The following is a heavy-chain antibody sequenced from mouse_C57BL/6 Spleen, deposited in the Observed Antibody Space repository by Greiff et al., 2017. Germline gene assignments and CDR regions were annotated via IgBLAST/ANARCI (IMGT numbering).Heavy chain of an antibody. V-gene: IGHV5-4*03. J-gene: IGHJ2*01. D-gene: IGHD2-4*01. Sequence: EVKLVESGGGLVKPGGSLQLSCAASGFTFSSYALSWVRQTPEKRLEWVATIIDGGSYTYYPDNVKGRFTISSDNAKTNLYLQMSHLTAEDTAMYYCASDDDYDGYYFDYWGQGTTLTVSS. CDR3: ASDDDYDGYYFDY. CDR2: IIDGGSYT. CDR1: GFTFSSYA.